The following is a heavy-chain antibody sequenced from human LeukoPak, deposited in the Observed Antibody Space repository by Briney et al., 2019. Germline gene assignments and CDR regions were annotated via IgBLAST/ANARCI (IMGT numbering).Heavy chain of an antibody. CDR1: GFTCSSNW. V-gene: IGHV3-74*01. CDR2: INEDGSTT. J-gene: IGHJ4*02. Sequence: GGSLRLSCAASGFTCSSNWMHWVRQAPGKGLVWVSRINEDGSTTNYADSVEGRSTIFRDNAKNTLYLQMNSLRAEDTAVYYCVRDLGGRSGHWGQGTLVTVSS. CDR3: VRDLGGRSGH. D-gene: IGHD1-26*01.